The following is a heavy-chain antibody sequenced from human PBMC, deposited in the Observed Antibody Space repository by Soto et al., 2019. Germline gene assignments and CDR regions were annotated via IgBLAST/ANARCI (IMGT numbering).Heavy chain of an antibody. Sequence: DVPLVESGGGLVQPGGSLRLSCAASGFTFSSYAMHWVRQAPGKGLEYVSAISSNGGSTSYANSVKGRFTISRDNSKNTLYLQMGSLKAEDMAVYYCASSSGSYSYYFDYWGQGTLVTVSS. J-gene: IGHJ4*02. CDR2: ISSNGGST. CDR3: ASSSGSYSYYFDY. D-gene: IGHD1-26*01. V-gene: IGHV3-64*01. CDR1: GFTFSSYA.